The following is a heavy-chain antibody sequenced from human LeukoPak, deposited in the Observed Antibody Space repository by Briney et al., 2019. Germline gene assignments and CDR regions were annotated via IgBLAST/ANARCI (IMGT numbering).Heavy chain of an antibody. D-gene: IGHD3-3*01. J-gene: IGHJ4*02. CDR1: GYNFISYW. CDR2: IDPSDSYT. CDR3: ARGPRPRDLDFDY. V-gene: IGHV5-10-1*01. Sequence: GESLKISCKGFGYNFISYWIAWVRQMPGKGLEWMGRIDPSDSYTNYSPSFQGHVTISADKSISTAYLQWSSLKASDTAMYYCARGPRPRDLDFDYWGQGTLVTVSS.